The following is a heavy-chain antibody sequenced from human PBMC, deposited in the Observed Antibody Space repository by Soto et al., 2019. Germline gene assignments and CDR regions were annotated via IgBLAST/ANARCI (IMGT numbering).Heavy chain of an antibody. D-gene: IGHD2-2*01. CDR1: GYTFTGYY. J-gene: IGHJ3*02. Sequence: PRASVKVSCKASGYTFTGYYMHWVRQAPGQGLEWMGWINPNSGGTNYAQKFQGWVTMTRDTSISTAYMELSRLRSDDTAVYYCGRDKSDPLSTSSLPDAVDIWGRGTMVTVSS. CDR2: INPNSGGT. CDR3: GRDKSDPLSTSSLPDAVDI. V-gene: IGHV1-2*04.